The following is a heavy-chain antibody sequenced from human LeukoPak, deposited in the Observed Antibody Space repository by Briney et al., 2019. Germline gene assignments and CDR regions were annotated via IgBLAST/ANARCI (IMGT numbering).Heavy chain of an antibody. V-gene: IGHV4-34*01. CDR1: GGSFSGYY. Sequence: SETLSLTCAVYGGSFSGYYWSWIRQPPGKGLEWIGEINHSGSTNYDPSLKSRVTISVDTSRNQFSLKLSSVTAADTAVYYCASLRAATDPCGGDCYWGYWGQGTLVTVSS. CDR3: ASLRAATDPCGGDCYWGY. D-gene: IGHD2-21*02. CDR2: INHSGST. J-gene: IGHJ4*02.